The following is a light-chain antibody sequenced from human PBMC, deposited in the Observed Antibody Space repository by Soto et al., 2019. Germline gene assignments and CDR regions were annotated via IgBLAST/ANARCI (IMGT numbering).Light chain of an antibody. V-gene: IGLV2-14*01. CDR1: SSDVGGYKF. Sequence: QSVLTQPASVSGSPGRSITISCTGTSSDVGGYKFVSWYQQHPGKVPKLLIYEVTNRPSGVSNRFSGSKSGNTASLTISGLQAEDEADYYCSSYAGSSPLYVFGTGTKVTVL. J-gene: IGLJ1*01. CDR3: SSYAGSSPLYV. CDR2: EVT.